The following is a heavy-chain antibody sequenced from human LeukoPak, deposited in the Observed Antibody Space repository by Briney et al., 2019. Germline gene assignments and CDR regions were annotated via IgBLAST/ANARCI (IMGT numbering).Heavy chain of an antibody. J-gene: IGHJ3*02. CDR1: GFTFDDYA. Sequence: GRSLRLSCAASGFTFDDYAMHWVRQAPGKGLEWVSGISWNSGSIGYADSVKGRFTISRDNAKNSLYLQMNSLRAEDTALYYCAKDISKRDYDSSGYYPQTTAFGIWGQGTMVTVSS. D-gene: IGHD3-22*01. CDR2: ISWNSGSI. CDR3: AKDISKRDYDSSGYYPQTTAFGI. V-gene: IGHV3-9*01.